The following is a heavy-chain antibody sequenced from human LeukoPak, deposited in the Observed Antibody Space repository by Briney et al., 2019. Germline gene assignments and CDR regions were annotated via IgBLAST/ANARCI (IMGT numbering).Heavy chain of an antibody. CDR3: ARIKSLPRRSNIVVVPATTYFDY. J-gene: IGHJ4*02. D-gene: IGHD2-2*01. CDR2: MNPNSGNT. Sequence: ASVKVSCKASGYTFTSYDTNWVRQATGQGLEWMGWMNPNSGNTGYAQKFQGRVTMTRNTSISTAYMELSSLRSEDTAVYYCARIKSLPRRSNIVVVPATTYFDYWGQGTLVTVSS. V-gene: IGHV1-8*01. CDR1: GYTFTSYD.